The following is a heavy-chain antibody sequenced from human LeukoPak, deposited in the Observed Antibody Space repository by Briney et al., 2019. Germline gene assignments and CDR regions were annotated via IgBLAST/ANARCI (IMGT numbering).Heavy chain of an antibody. CDR3: AKIPVRGYYDSRYYFDY. CDR1: GFTFSSYG. V-gene: IGHV3-30*02. CDR2: IRYDGSNK. Sequence: GGSLRLSCAASGFTFSSYGMHWVRQAPGKGLEWVAFIRYDGSNKYYADSVKGRFTISRDNSKNTLYLQMNSLRAEDTAVYYCAKIPVRGYYDSRYYFDYWGQGTLVTVSS. J-gene: IGHJ4*02. D-gene: IGHD3-22*01.